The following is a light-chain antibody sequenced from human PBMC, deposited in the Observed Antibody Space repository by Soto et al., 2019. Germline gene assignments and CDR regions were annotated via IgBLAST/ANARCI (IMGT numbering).Light chain of an antibody. J-gene: IGKJ1*01. V-gene: IGKV3-15*01. CDR3: QQSDSWPWT. Sequence: EIVLTQSPATLSVSPGDRATLSCRASQSVTSSLAWYQQKPGQAPRLLIYAASTRATGIPARFSGSGSGTEFTLTITSLQSEDFAVYYCQQSDSWPWTFGQGTKVDIK. CDR1: QSVTSS. CDR2: AAS.